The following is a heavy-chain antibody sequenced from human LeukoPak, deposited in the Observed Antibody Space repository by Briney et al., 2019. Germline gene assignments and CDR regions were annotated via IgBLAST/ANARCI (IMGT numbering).Heavy chain of an antibody. CDR1: GFTFSGYG. V-gene: IGHV3-30*02. Sequence: GGSLRLSCAASGFTFSGYGMYWVRQAPGKGLERVAHIRYYGTTQYYADSVKGRFTITRDTSKTTLYVQMNSLRPEDTAVYYCVKDSNYWSFDYWGQGTLVTVSS. CDR2: IRYYGTTQ. J-gene: IGHJ4*02. D-gene: IGHD1-1*01. CDR3: VKDSNYWSFDY.